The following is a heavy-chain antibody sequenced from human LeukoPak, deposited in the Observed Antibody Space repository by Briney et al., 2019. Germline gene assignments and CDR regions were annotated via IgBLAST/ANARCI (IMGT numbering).Heavy chain of an antibody. J-gene: IGHJ3*02. CDR2: IYYSGST. CDR3: ARGRLEDIRGAFDI. V-gene: IGHV4-59*01. D-gene: IGHD2-15*01. Sequence: SETLSLTCTVSGGSISSYYWSWIRQPPGKGLEWIGYIYYSGSTNYNPSLKSRVTISVDTSKNQFSLKLSSVTAADTAVYYCARGRLEDIRGAFDIWGQGTMVTVSS. CDR1: GGSISSYY.